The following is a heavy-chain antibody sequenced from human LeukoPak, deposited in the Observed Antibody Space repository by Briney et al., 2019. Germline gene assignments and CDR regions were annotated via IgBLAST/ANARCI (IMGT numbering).Heavy chain of an antibody. CDR3: ARDSGYYYNFDY. J-gene: IGHJ4*02. CDR2: INHSGST. Sequence: SETLSLTCAVYGGSFSGYYWGWIRQPPGKGLEWIGEINHSGSTNYNPSLKSRVTISVDTSKNQFSLKLSSVTAADTAVYYCARDSGYYYNFDYWGQGTLVTVSS. D-gene: IGHD3-22*01. CDR1: GGSFSGYY. V-gene: IGHV4-34*01.